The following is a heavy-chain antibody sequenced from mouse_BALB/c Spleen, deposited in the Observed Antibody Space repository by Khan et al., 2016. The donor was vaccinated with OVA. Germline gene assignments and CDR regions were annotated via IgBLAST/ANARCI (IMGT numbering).Heavy chain of an antibody. V-gene: IGHV3-2*02. CDR2: ISYSGNT. CDR3: ARVYGGDFDY. D-gene: IGHD1-1*01. CDR1: GYSITSDYA. Sequence: EVQLQESGPGLVKPSQSLSLTCTVTGYSITSDYAWNWIRQFPGNKLEWMGFISYSGNTNYNPSLKSRISITRDTSKNQFFLQLNSVTTDDTATDYCARVYGGDFDYWGQGTTLTVSS. J-gene: IGHJ2*01.